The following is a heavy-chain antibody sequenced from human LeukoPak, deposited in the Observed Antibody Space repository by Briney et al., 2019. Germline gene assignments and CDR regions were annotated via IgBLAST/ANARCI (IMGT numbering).Heavy chain of an antibody. J-gene: IGHJ4*02. V-gene: IGHV4-61*02. CDR1: GGSIYSGAYY. CDR3: ARVEAVAGTVGY. CDR2: IYTSGST. Sequence: SETLSLTCTVSGGSIYSGAYYWSWIRQPAEKGLEWLGRIYTSGSTNYNPFLKSRVTISVDTSKNQFSLKLSSVTAADTAVYYCARVEAVAGTVGYWGQGTLVTVSS. D-gene: IGHD6-19*01.